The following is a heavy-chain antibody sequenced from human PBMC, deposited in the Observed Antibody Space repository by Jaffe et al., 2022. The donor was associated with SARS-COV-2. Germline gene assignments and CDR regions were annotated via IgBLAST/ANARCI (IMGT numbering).Heavy chain of an antibody. J-gene: IGHJ3*01. CDR1: GDSIRSYY. D-gene: IGHD6-25*01. Sequence: QLQESGPGLVKPSETLTLTCSVSGDSIRSYYWNWIRQPPGKGLDWIGYVYYSGTTYSSPSLKSRVTISEDTSKNQISLTLTSVTTADTAVYYCANSGQIGTFDVWGHGTMVAVSS. CDR3: ANSGQIGTFDV. V-gene: IGHV4-59*01. CDR2: VYYSGTT.